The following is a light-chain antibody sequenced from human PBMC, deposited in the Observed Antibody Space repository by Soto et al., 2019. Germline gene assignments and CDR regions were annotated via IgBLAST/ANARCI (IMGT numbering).Light chain of an antibody. CDR3: QQYYSAPLT. Sequence: IQMTQSPSTLSASIGDRVTITCRASQSVDSWLAWYQQKPGKAPKLLIYKTSNLESGVPSRFSGSGSGTDFTLTISSLQAEDVAVYYCQQYYSAPLTFGGGTKVDIK. V-gene: IGKV1-5*03. CDR1: QSVDSW. J-gene: IGKJ4*01. CDR2: KTS.